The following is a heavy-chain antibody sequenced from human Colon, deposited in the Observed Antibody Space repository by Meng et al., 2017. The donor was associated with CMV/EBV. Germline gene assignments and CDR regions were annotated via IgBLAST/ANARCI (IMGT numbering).Heavy chain of an antibody. J-gene: IGHJ4*02. D-gene: IGHD1-26*01. CDR1: GGSISPYC. CDR2: IYTSGST. CDR3: ARASAWREDYFDY. V-gene: IGHV4-4*07. Sequence: QVPRPGAGPGLGKPSEPLSLPCTVSGGSISPYCWSWIRQSAAKGLEWIGRIYTSGSTNYNPSLESRVTMSVDTSKNQFSLRVTSVTAADTAVYYCARASAWREDYFDYWGQGTLVTVSS.